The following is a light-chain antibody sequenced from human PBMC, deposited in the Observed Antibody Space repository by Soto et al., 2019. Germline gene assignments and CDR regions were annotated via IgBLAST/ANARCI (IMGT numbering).Light chain of an antibody. CDR2: DIR. J-gene: IGLJ1*01. CDR1: SSDVGGYKY. CDR3: SSYTSSSTRV. Sequence: QSALTQPASVSGSPGQSITISCTGSSSDVGGYKYVSWYQQQPGKAPKLMIHDIRNRPSGVSTRFSGSKSGKTASLTISGLQAEAEADYYCSSYTSSSTRVFGTGTKLT. V-gene: IGLV2-14*03.